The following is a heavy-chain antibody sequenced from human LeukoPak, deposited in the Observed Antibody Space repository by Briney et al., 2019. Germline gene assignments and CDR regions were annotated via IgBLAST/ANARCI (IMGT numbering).Heavy chain of an antibody. CDR2: IYYSGST. D-gene: IGHD4-17*01. Sequence: SETLSLTCTVSGGSISSYYWRWIRQPPGKGLEWIGYIYYSGSTKYNPSLKSRVTISVDTSKNQLSLKLSSVTAADTAVYYCASLHGGDYGDYSYFDYWGQGTLVTVSS. CDR1: GGSISSYY. CDR3: ASLHGGDYGDYSYFDY. V-gene: IGHV4-59*01. J-gene: IGHJ4*02.